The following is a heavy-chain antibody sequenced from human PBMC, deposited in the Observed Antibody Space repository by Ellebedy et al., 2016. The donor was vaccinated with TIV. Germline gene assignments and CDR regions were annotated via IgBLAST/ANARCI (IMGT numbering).Heavy chain of an antibody. Sequence: AASVKVSCKASGYTFRNHYLHWVRQAPGQGLEWMGVINPSGGPPRYAQKFQGRVTLTTDTSPSAVYMELSTLNSEDTAVYYCGRATPRYFDVVTGYGLVDFWGLGTLVAVSS. D-gene: IGHD3-9*01. CDR3: GRATPRYFDVVTGYGLVDF. V-gene: IGHV1-46*01. J-gene: IGHJ4*02. CDR2: INPSGGPP. CDR1: GYTFRNHY.